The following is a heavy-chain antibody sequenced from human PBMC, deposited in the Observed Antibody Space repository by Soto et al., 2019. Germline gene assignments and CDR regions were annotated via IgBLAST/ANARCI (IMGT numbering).Heavy chain of an antibody. CDR2: ISYSGAT. CDR1: GASISGYH. Sequence: LSLTCTVSGASISGYHWSWIRQFPGKGLECLGYISYSGATNYNPSLKSRVTMSVDTSKNQFSLQLNSVTAADTAVYYCARRYGASFDYWGQGTLVTVSS. CDR3: ARRYGASFDY. J-gene: IGHJ4*02. V-gene: IGHV4-59*08. D-gene: IGHD4-17*01.